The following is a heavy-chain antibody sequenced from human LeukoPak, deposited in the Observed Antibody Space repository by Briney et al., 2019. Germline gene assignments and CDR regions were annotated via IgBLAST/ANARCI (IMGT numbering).Heavy chain of an antibody. CDR2: INHSGST. V-gene: IGHV4-34*01. J-gene: IGHJ4*02. CDR3: ARGTAARSYDFWSGYYTGIFFDY. D-gene: IGHD3-3*01. Sequence: SETLSLTCAGYGGSFSGYYWSWIRQPPGKGLEWIGEINHSGSTNYNPSLKSRVTISVDTSKNQFSLKLSSVTAADTAVYYCARGTAARSYDFWSGYYTGIFFDYWGQGTLVTVSS. CDR1: GGSFSGYY.